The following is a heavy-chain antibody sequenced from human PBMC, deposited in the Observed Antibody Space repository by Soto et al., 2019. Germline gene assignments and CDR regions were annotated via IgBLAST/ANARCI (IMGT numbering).Heavy chain of an antibody. Sequence: QVQLVQSGAEVKKPGASVKVSCKASGYTFTSYYMHWVRQAPGQGLEWMGIINPSGGSTSYAQKFQGRVTMTRDTSTSTVYMELSSLRSDDTAVYYCRGDTGAFDIWGQGTMVTVSS. V-gene: IGHV1-46*01. D-gene: IGHD4-17*01. J-gene: IGHJ3*02. CDR3: RGDTGAFDI. CDR2: INPSGGST. CDR1: GYTFTSYY.